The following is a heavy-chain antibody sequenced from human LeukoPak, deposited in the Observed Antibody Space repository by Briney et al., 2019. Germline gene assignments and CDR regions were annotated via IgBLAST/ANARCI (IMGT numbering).Heavy chain of an antibody. Sequence: PGRSLRLSCEASGFTFSSYGIHWVRQAPDKGLEWVAVVSYDGSGKYYADSVKGRCTILRDNSKNTLYLQMNSMRAEDTAVYYCASTKWFIGYWGQGTLVTVSS. CDR2: VSYDGSGK. D-gene: IGHD3-22*01. V-gene: IGHV3-30*03. CDR3: ASTKWFIGY. CDR1: GFTFSSYG. J-gene: IGHJ4*02.